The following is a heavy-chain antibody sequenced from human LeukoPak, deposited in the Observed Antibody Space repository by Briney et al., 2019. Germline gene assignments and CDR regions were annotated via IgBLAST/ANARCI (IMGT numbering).Heavy chain of an antibody. Sequence: PSETLSLTCTVSGGSSSSYYWSWIRQPPGKALEWIGYIYYSGSTNYNPSLKSRVTISVDTSKNQFSLKLSSVTAADTAVYYCAGGVRGYSYGPHFDYLGQGTPVT. V-gene: IGHV4-59*01. CDR3: AGGVRGYSYGPHFDY. CDR1: GGSSSSYY. CDR2: IYYSGST. D-gene: IGHD5-18*01. J-gene: IGHJ4*01.